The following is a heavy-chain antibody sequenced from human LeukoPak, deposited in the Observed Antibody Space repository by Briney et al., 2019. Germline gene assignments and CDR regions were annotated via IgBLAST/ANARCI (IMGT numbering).Heavy chain of an antibody. CDR2: IYYSGST. J-gene: IGHJ6*02. CDR3: ARVGLVAATRPYYYYGMDV. CDR1: AGSISSDY. D-gene: IGHD2-15*01. Sequence: PETLSLTCTVSAGSISSDYCSWIRQSLRKGLEWIGYIYYSGSTNYNPSLKSRVTISVATSKNQFSLKLSSVTAADTAVYYCARVGLVAATRPYYYYGMDVWGQGTTVTVSS. V-gene: IGHV4-59*01.